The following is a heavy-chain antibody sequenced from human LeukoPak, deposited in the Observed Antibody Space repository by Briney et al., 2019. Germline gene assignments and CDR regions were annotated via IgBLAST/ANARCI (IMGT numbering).Heavy chain of an antibody. D-gene: IGHD2-2*01. V-gene: IGHV1-18*01. J-gene: IGHJ5*02. CDR3: ARDPGLVPAAKPSFDP. CDR1: GYTFTSYG. Sequence: GASVKVSCKASGYTFTSYGISWVRQAPGQGLKGRGWISAYNGNTNYAQKLQGRVTMTTDTSTSTAYMELRSLRSDDTAVYYCARDPGLVPAAKPSFDPWGQGTLVTVSS. CDR2: ISAYNGNT.